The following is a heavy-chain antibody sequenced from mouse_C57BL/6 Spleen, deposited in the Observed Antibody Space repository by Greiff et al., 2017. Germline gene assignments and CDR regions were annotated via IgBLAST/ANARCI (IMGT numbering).Heavy chain of an antibody. D-gene: IGHD3-2*02. V-gene: IGHV1-69*01. Sequence: QVQLQQPGAELVMPGASVKLSCKASGYTFTSYWMHWVKQRPGQGLEWIGEIDPSDSYTNYNQKFKGKSTLTVDKSSSTAYMQLSSLTSEDSAVYYCAIKAQAFAYWGQGTLVTVSA. CDR2: IDPSDSYT. CDR1: GYTFTSYW. CDR3: AIKAQAFAY. J-gene: IGHJ3*01.